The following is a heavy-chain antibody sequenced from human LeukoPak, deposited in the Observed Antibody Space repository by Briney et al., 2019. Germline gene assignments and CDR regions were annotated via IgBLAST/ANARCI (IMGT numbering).Heavy chain of an antibody. CDR3: VKGTTNWPPRCFEP. V-gene: IGHV3-23*01. CDR2: ISPSGGGT. Sequence: PGGALRLSRVASGFIFSNYAMNWVRPAPGKGVGGVSTISPSGGGTYNADSVKGRFTISRDNSKNTLYLQMNTLRGEDTAVYYCVKGTTNWPPRCFEPWGEGTLVTVSS. CDR1: GFIFSNYA. J-gene: IGHJ5*02. D-gene: IGHD1-1*01.